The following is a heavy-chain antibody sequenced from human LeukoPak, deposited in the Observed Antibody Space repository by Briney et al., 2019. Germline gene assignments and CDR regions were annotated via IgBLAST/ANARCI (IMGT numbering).Heavy chain of an antibody. Sequence: SETLSLTCTVSGGSISSYYWSWIRLPPGKGLGWIGYIYYSGSTNYHPSLKSRVTISVDASKNQFSLKLSSVTAADTAVYYCARGDNRRGPFDYWGQGTLVTVSS. D-gene: IGHD2/OR15-2a*01. CDR1: GGSISSYY. CDR3: ARGDNRRGPFDY. J-gene: IGHJ4*02. CDR2: IYYSGST. V-gene: IGHV4-59*01.